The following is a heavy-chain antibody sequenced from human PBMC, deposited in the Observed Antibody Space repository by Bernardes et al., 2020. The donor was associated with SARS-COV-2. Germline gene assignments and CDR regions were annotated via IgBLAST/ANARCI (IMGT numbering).Heavy chain of an antibody. V-gene: IGHV4-39*01. CDR2: IYYSGST. CDR1: GGSISSSSYY. J-gene: IGHJ6*02. CDR3: ASSGYDPRDYYYYGMDV. Sequence: SATLSLTCTVSGGSISSSSYYWGWIRQPPGKGLEWIGSIYYSGSTYYNPSLKSRVTISVDTSKNQFSLKLSSVTAADTAVYYCASSGYDPRDYYYYGMDVWGQGTTVTVSS. D-gene: IGHD5-12*01.